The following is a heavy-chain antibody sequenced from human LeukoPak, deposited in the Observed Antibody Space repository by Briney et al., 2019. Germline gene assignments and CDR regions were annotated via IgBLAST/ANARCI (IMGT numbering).Heavy chain of an antibody. D-gene: IGHD3-22*01. Sequence: ASVKVSCKTSGYIFTPHHIHWMRQAPGQGLELLGWVSAANNPEYSQKFQGRVVITRDASATTSYLELNSLRSEDTAVYYCARARGSYYDSSGTARASFDPWGQGTLVTVSS. CDR2: VSAANNP. CDR3: ARARGSYYDSSGTARASFDP. J-gene: IGHJ5*02. V-gene: IGHV1-3*01. CDR1: GYIFTPHH.